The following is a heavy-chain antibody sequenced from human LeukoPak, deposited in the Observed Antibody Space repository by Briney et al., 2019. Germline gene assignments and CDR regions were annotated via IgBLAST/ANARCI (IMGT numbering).Heavy chain of an antibody. CDR2: IYHSGST. V-gene: IGHV4-4*02. D-gene: IGHD6-19*01. Sequence: SETLSLTCAVSGGSISSSNWWSWVRQPPGKGLEWIGEIYHSGSTNYNPSLKSRVTISVDTSKNQFSLKLSSVTAADTAVYYCATSRIYSSGWQHMNYFDYWGQGTLVTVSS. CDR1: GGSISSSNW. CDR3: ATSRIYSSGWQHMNYFDY. J-gene: IGHJ4*02.